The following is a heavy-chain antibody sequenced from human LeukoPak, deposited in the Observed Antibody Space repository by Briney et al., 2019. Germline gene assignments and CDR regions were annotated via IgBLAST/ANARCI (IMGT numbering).Heavy chain of an antibody. CDR2: INPNNGDT. V-gene: IGHV1-2*02. Sequence: ATVKVSCKASGYTFTGYYMHWVRQASGQGLEWRGWINPNNGDTHYAQKFQGRDTMTSDTSISTAYMELRRLRSDDTAVYYCASGYSGYDSRVDYWGQGTLLTVSS. J-gene: IGHJ4*02. CDR3: ASGYSGYDSRVDY. D-gene: IGHD5-12*01. CDR1: GYTFTGYY.